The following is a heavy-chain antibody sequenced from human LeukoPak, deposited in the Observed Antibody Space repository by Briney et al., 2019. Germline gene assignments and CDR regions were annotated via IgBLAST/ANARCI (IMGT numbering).Heavy chain of an antibody. Sequence: ASVKVSCKASGYTFTNYGVTWVRQAPGQGLEWMGWISAYNGNTNYAQKLQGRVTMTTDTSTSTAYMELRSLRSDDTAVYYCARARAYSSSWTYYYYMDVWGKGTTVTVSS. V-gene: IGHV1-18*01. J-gene: IGHJ6*03. D-gene: IGHD6-13*01. CDR2: ISAYNGNT. CDR3: ARARAYSSSWTYYYYMDV. CDR1: GYTFTNYG.